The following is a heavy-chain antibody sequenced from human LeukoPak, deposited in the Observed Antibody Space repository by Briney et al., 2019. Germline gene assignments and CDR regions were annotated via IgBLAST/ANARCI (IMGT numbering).Heavy chain of an antibody. D-gene: IGHD3-10*01. Sequence: SETLSLTCAVSGYSISSGYYWGWIRQPPGKGLEWIGSIYHSGSTYYNPSLKSRVTISVDTSKNQFSLKLSSVTAADTAVYYCARERINGGTGTYIFDYWGQGTLVTVSS. CDR1: GYSISSGYY. J-gene: IGHJ4*02. V-gene: IGHV4-38-2*02. CDR3: ARERINGGTGTYIFDY. CDR2: IYHSGST.